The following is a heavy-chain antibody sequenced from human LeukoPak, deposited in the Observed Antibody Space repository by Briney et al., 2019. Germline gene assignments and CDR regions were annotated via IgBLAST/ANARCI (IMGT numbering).Heavy chain of an antibody. V-gene: IGHV3-7*01. CDR1: GFTFSSYW. CDR2: IKQDGSEK. J-gene: IGHJ4*02. Sequence: GGSLRLSCAASGFTFSSYWMSWVRQAPGKGLEWVANIKQDGSEKYYVDSVKGRFTISRDNAKNSLHLQMNSLRAEDTAVYYCARVGYSYGYFFDYWGQGTLVTVSS. D-gene: IGHD5-18*01. CDR3: ARVGYSYGYFFDY.